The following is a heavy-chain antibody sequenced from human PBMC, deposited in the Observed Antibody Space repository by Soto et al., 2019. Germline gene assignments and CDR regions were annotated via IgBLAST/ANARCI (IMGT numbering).Heavy chain of an antibody. D-gene: IGHD4-17*01. CDR2: FIPVFTTA. J-gene: IGHJ3*02. CDR1: GGSFSTYG. CDR3: ARDGVDVSRTTVRHGALDI. Sequence: QVQLVQSGAEVKKPGSSVKVSCKASGGSFSTYGISWVRQAPGQGLEWMGGFIPVFTTAKYAQKFQGRVSITADESTYTAYMELSSLRSEDTAVYFCARDGVDVSRTTVRHGALDIWGQGQWSPSLQ. V-gene: IGHV1-69*01.